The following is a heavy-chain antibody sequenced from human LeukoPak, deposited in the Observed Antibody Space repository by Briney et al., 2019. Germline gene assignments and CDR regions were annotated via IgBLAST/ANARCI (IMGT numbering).Heavy chain of an antibody. CDR1: GFTLSSYT. V-gene: IGHV3-21*01. J-gene: IGHJ3*02. Sequence: PGGSLRLSCAASGFTLSSYTMNWVRQAPGKGLEWVSSISHTSTFIYYADSVKGRFTISRDNAKNSLYLQLNSLRAEDTAVYYCAREGPRAFDIWGQGTMVTVSS. CDR2: ISHTSTFI. CDR3: AREGPRAFDI.